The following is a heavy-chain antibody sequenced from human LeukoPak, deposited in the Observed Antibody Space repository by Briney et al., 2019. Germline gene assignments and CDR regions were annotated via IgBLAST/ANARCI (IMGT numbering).Heavy chain of an antibody. J-gene: IGHJ3*02. CDR2: IYYGGST. V-gene: IGHV4-59*01. CDR1: GGSISSYY. Sequence: SETLSLTCTVSGGSISSYYWSWIRQPPGKGLEWIGYIYYGGSTNYNPSLKSRVTISVDTSKNQFSLKLSSVTAADTAVYYCAREFLGYCSSTSCFGAFDIWGQGTMVTVSS. CDR3: AREFLGYCSSTSCFGAFDI. D-gene: IGHD2-2*01.